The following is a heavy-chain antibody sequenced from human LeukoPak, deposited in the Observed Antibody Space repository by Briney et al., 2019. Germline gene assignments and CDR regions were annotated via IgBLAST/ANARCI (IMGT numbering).Heavy chain of an antibody. Sequence: VASVKVSCKASGGTFSSYAISWVRQAPGQGLEWMGGIIPIFGTANYAQKFQGRVTITADESTSTAYMELSSLRSEDTAVYYCASSDSSVGYFDYWGQGTLVTVSS. D-gene: IGHD3-22*01. CDR3: ASSDSSVGYFDY. V-gene: IGHV1-69*13. J-gene: IGHJ4*02. CDR1: GGTFSSYA. CDR2: IIPIFGTA.